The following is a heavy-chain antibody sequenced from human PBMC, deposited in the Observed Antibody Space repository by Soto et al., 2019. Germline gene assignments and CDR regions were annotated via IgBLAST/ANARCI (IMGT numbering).Heavy chain of an antibody. J-gene: IGHJ4*02. CDR3: ARDQRWLPLYYFDY. CDR1: GFTFSSYG. Sequence: GGSLRLSCAASGFTFSSYGMHWVRQAPGKGLEWVAVIWYDGSNKYYADSVKGRFTISRDNSKNTLYLQMNSLRAEDTAVYYCARDQRWLPLYYFDYWGQGTLVTVSS. V-gene: IGHV3-33*01. CDR2: IWYDGSNK. D-gene: IGHD5-12*01.